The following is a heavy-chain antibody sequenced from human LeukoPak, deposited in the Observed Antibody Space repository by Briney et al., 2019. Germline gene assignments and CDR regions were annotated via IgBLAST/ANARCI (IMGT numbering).Heavy chain of an antibody. CDR3: ARVQWELRGVGSYFEY. CDR2: IKQDGSEK. D-gene: IGHD1-26*01. CDR1: GFIFSNYW. V-gene: IGHV3-7*01. Sequence: GGSLRLSCVVSGFIFSNYWMSWVRQAPGKGLQWVANIKQDGSEKYYVDSVKGRFTMSRDNAKNSLYLQMNSLRAEDTAVYYCARVQWELRGVGSYFEYWGQGALVTVSS. J-gene: IGHJ4*02.